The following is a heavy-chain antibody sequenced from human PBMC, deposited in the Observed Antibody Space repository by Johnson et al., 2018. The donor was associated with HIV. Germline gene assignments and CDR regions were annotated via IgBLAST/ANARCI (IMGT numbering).Heavy chain of an antibody. CDR3: AKGSGSGWLRDAFDI. Sequence: QMQLVESGGGVVQPGGSLRLSCAAYGFTFSSNAMHWVRQAPGKGLEWVAFIVYDGSKKYYADSVKGRFTISRDNSKNTLYLEMNSLRAEDTAVYYCAKGSGSGWLRDAFDIWGQGTMVTVSS. J-gene: IGHJ3*02. V-gene: IGHV3-30*02. CDR2: IVYDGSKK. CDR1: GFTFSSNA. D-gene: IGHD6-19*01.